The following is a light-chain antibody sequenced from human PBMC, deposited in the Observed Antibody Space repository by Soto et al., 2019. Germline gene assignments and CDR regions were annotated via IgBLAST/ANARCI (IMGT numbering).Light chain of an antibody. CDR2: WAS. Sequence: DIVITQSPDSGSVCLGERATINCESSQSVLYSSNNKNYLAWYQQKPGQPPKLLIYWASTRESGVPDRFSGSGSGTEFTLAISRLQPDDFATYYCQQYSSYSPYTFGQGTKVDIK. V-gene: IGKV4-1*01. CDR3: QQYSSYSPYT. J-gene: IGKJ2*01. CDR1: QSVLYSSNNKNY.